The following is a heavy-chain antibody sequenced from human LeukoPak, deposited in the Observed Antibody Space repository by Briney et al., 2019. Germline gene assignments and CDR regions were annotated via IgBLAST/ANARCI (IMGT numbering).Heavy chain of an antibody. Sequence: SETQSLTCTVSGGSTNSHFWSWMRQPPGKGLEWIGNIYNRGTTNYNPSLNSRVTMSVDTSKNQLSLQLTSVTAADTALYYCTRATMWLAVCSRGRGTLVTVSS. D-gene: IGHD6-19*01. J-gene: IGHJ4*02. CDR3: TRATMWLAVCS. CDR2: IYNRGTT. CDR1: GGSTNSHF. V-gene: IGHV4-59*11.